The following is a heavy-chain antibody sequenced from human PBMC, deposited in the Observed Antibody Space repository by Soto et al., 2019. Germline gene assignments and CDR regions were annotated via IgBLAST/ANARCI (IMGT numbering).Heavy chain of an antibody. CDR2: IYHSGGT. CDR3: ARSTYYYDSSGPNWFDP. Sequence: PSETLSLTCAVSGGSISSSNWWSWVRQPPGKGLEWIGEIYHSGGTNYNPSLKSRVTISVDKSKNQFSLKLSSVTAADTAVYYCARSTYYYDSSGPNWFDPWGQGTLVPVSS. D-gene: IGHD3-22*01. CDR1: GGSISSSNW. J-gene: IGHJ5*02. V-gene: IGHV4-4*02.